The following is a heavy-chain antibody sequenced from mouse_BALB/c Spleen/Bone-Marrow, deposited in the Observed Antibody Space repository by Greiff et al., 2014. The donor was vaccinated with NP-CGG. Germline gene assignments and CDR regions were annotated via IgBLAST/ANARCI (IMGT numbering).Heavy chain of an antibody. D-gene: IGHD2-4*01. CDR3: ARAITDAMDY. J-gene: IGHJ4*01. Sequence: VQLQQSGAELVRPGTSVKVSCKGSGYAFTNYLIEWAKQRPGQGLEWIGVINSGSGGTKYNEKFKGKATLTADKSSSTAYMQLSSLTSDDSAVYFCARAITDAMDYWGQGTSVTVSS. CDR1: GYAFTNYL. V-gene: IGHV1-54*03. CDR2: INSGSGGT.